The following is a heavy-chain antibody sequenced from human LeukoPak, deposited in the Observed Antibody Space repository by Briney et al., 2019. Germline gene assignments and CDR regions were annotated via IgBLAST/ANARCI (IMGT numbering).Heavy chain of an antibody. J-gene: IGHJ6*04. D-gene: IGHD3-10*02. CDR1: GFTFNNYA. CDR3: AELGITMIGGV. V-gene: IGHV3-23*01. Sequence: GGSLRLSCAASGFTFNNYAMSWVRQAPGKGLEWVSAISGSGGSTYYADSVRGRFTISRDNAKNSLYLQMNSLRAEDTAVYYCAELGITMIGGVWGKGTTVTISS. CDR2: ISGSGGST.